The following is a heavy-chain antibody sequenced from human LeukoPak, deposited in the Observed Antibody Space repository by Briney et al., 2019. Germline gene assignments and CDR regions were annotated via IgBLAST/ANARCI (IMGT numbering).Heavy chain of an antibody. J-gene: IGHJ4*02. D-gene: IGHD3/OR15-3a*01. CDR2: VYHSGSN. V-gene: IGHV4-59*02. CDR3: SRARLAMSDFFDS. Sequence: PSESLSLTCILSGHSVSSYCWIWIRQPPGKGLGWIGYVYHSGSNNYNPTVNSRVTISLDTSKNQISLKLTSVTAADTAVYYCSRARLAMSDFFDSWGQGTLVTVSS. CDR1: GHSVSSYC.